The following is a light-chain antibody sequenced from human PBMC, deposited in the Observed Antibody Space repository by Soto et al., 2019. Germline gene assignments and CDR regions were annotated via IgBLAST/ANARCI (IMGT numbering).Light chain of an antibody. CDR3: SSYTSSSTYV. J-gene: IGLJ1*01. CDR1: SSDVGGYNY. Sequence: QSALTQPASVSGSPGQSITISCTGTSSDVGGYNYVSWYQQHPGKAPKLMIYDVSNRPSGVSNRFSGSKSGNTASLTISGLQAEDEADYYCSSYTSSSTYVFGNGTKVTVL. V-gene: IGLV2-14*01. CDR2: DVS.